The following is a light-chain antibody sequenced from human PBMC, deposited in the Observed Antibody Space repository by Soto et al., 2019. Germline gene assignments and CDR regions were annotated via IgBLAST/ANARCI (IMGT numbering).Light chain of an antibody. CDR3: QQCATSPLT. J-gene: IGKJ4*01. CDR2: DAS. Sequence: EIVLTQSPGTLSLSPGARATLSCRASQSVGNNYLAWFQQKPGQAPRLLIDDASRRATGIPDRFSGSGSGTDFTLTISRLEPEDFAVYYCQQCATSPLTFGGGTKVEIK. CDR1: QSVGNNY. V-gene: IGKV3-20*01.